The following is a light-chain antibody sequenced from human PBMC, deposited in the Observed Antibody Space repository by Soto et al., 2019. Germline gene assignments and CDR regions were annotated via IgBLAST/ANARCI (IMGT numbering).Light chain of an antibody. CDR1: SSDVGSYNL. Sequence: QSVLTQPASVSGSPGQSITISCTGASSDVGSYNLVSWYHQHPGKAPKLMIYEVSKRPSGVSNRFSGSKSGNTASLTISGLQAEDEADYYCCSYAGSSSFYVFGNGTKVNVL. V-gene: IGLV2-23*02. J-gene: IGLJ1*01. CDR2: EVS. CDR3: CSYAGSSSFYV.